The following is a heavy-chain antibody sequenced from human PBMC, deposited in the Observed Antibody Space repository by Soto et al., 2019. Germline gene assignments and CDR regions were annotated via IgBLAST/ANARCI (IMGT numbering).Heavy chain of an antibody. CDR3: ARSLGSWLVNYWYFDL. V-gene: IGHV3-74*01. CDR1: GFTFSSYW. Sequence: GGSLRLSCAASGFTFSSYWMHWVRQAPGKGLVWVSRINSDGSSTSYADSVKGRFTISRDNAKNTLYLQMNSLRAEDTAVYYCARSLGSWLVNYWYFDLWGRGTLVTVSS. J-gene: IGHJ2*01. CDR2: INSDGSST. D-gene: IGHD6-19*01.